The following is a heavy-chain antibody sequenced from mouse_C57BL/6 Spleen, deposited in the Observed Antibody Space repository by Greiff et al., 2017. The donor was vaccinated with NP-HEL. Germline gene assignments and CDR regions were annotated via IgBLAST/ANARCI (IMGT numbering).Heavy chain of an antibody. CDR3: ARRYGSSYEGYFDV. CDR1: GFTFSDYG. V-gene: IGHV5-15*01. D-gene: IGHD1-1*01. CDR2: ISNLAYSI. Sequence: EVKVVESGGGLVQPGGSLKLSCAASGFTFSDYGMAWVRQAPRKGPEWVAFISNLAYSIYYADPVTGRFTISRENAKNTLYLEMSSLRSEDTAMYYCARRYGSSYEGYFDVWGTGTTVTVAS. J-gene: IGHJ1*03.